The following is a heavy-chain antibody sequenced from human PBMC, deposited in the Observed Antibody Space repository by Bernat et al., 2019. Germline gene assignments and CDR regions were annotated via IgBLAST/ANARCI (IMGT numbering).Heavy chain of an antibody. CDR2: ISAYNGNT. CDR1: GYTFTSYG. J-gene: IGHJ3*02. D-gene: IGHD3-16*01. V-gene: IGHV1-18*01. Sequence: QVQLVQSGAEVKKPVASVKVSCKASGYTFTSYGISWVRQAPGQGLEWMGWISAYNGNTNYAQKLQGRVTITTDTSTSTAYMELRSLRSDDTAVYYCASAGAGGGEFDAFDIWGQGTMVTVSS. CDR3: ASAGAGGGEFDAFDI.